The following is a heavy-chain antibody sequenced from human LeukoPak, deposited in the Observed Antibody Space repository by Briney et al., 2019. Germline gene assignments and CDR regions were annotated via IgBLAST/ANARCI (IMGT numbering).Heavy chain of an antibody. CDR2: IYYSGNT. V-gene: IGHV4-30-4*01. CDR3: AKGIYGDPNWFDP. J-gene: IGHJ5*02. CDR1: GGSISSGDYY. Sequence: SETLSLTCTVSGGSISSGDYYWSWIRQPPGKGLEWIGYIYYSGNTYYNPSLKSRVTISVDTSKNQFSLKLSSVTAADTAVYYCAKGIYGDPNWFDPWGQGTLVTVSS. D-gene: IGHD4-17*01.